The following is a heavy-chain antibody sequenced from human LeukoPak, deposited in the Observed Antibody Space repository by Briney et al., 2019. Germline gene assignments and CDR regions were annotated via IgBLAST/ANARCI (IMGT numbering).Heavy chain of an antibody. D-gene: IGHD6-13*01. CDR1: GFTFGDYA. Sequence: PGGSLRLSCTASGFTFGDYAMSWVRQAPGKGLEWVGFIRSKAYGGTTEYAASVKGRFTISRDDSKSIAYLQMNSLKTEDTAVYYCTRVQQQLGTWYFDYWGQGTLVTVSS. CDR2: IRSKAYGGTT. J-gene: IGHJ4*02. CDR3: TRVQQQLGTWYFDY. V-gene: IGHV3-49*04.